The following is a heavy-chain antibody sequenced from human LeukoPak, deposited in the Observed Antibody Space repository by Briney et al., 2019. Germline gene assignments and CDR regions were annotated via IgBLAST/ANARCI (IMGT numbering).Heavy chain of an antibody. D-gene: IGHD3-10*02. J-gene: IGHJ6*04. CDR2: INWDGSAT. CDR3: AELGITMIGGV. Sequence: GGSLRLSCEASGFTFDDFGMSWARHAPGKGLEWVSGINWDGSATGYADSVKGRFTISRDNAKNSLYLQMNSLRAEDTAVYYCAELGITMIGGVWGKGTTVTISS. V-gene: IGHV3-20*04. CDR1: GFTFDDFG.